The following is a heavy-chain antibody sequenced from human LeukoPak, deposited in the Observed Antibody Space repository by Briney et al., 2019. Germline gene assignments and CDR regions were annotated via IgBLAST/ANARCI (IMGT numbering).Heavy chain of an antibody. J-gene: IGHJ4*02. Sequence: ASVKVSCKASGYTFTCYYMHWVRQAPGQGLEWMGWINPNSGGTNYAQKFQGRVTMTRDTSISTAYMELSRLRSDDTAVYYCAIALWFGELSPFDYWGQGTLVTVSS. CDR2: INPNSGGT. D-gene: IGHD3-10*01. CDR1: GYTFTCYY. CDR3: AIALWFGELSPFDY. V-gene: IGHV1-2*02.